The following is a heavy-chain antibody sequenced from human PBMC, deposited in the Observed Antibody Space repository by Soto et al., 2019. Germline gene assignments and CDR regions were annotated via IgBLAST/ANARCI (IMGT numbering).Heavy chain of an antibody. CDR3: ARVGYCSGGSGYSSYYYMDV. CDR2: ISSSVITK. D-gene: IGHD2-15*01. J-gene: IGHJ6*03. V-gene: IGHV3-11*01. Sequence: PGGSLRLSCAASGFTFSDYYMSWIRQAPGKGLEWVSYISSSVITKYYADSVKGRFTISRDNTKNSLFLQMNSLRAEDTAVYYCARVGYCSGGSGYSSYYYMDVWGKGTTVTVSS. CDR1: GFTFSDYY.